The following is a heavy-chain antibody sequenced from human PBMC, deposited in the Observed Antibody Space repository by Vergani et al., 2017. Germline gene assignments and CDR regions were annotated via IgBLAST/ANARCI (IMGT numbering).Heavy chain of an antibody. CDR1: GFTFSNFG. V-gene: IGHV3-30*02. CDR2: IGKDGINT. D-gene: IGHD3-10*01. J-gene: IGHJ6*03. CDR3: ARRVRASGPLYYYYYMDV. Sequence: QVQLVESAGGVVQPGGSLRLSCAASGFTFSNFGMHWIRQAPGKGVEWLAYIGKDGINTRYRDAVKGRFTVSRDNSKNTLYLQMNSLRAEDTAVYYCARRVRASGPLYYYYYMDVWGKGTTVTVSS.